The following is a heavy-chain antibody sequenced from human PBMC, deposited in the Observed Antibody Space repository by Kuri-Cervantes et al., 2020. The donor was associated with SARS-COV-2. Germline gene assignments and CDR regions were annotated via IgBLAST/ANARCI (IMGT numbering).Heavy chain of an antibody. CDR3: VQGGARITNSGVVIANWFDP. Sequence: PETRSRTCAGYAGSSSDYYWSWVRQPPGKGLEWIGEINHSGNTNYDPSLKSRVTISINTSKNQFSLKLSSVTAADTAVYYCVQGGARITNSGVVIANWFDPWGQGTLVTVSS. D-gene: IGHD3-3*01. V-gene: IGHV4-34*01. J-gene: IGHJ5*02. CDR2: INHSGNT. CDR1: AGSSSDYY.